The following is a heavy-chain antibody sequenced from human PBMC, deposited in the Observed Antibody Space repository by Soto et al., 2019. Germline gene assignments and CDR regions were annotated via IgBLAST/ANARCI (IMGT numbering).Heavy chain of an antibody. CDR3: AKSLATVTTFPLWYYYYMDV. J-gene: IGHJ6*03. CDR1: GFTFSSYG. CDR2: ISYDGSNK. Sequence: GGSLRLSCAASGFTFSSYGMHWVRQAPGKGLEWVAVISYDGSNKYYADSVKGRFTISRDNSKNTLYLQMNSLRAEDTAVYYCAKSLATVTTFPLWYYYYMDVWGKGTTVTVSS. D-gene: IGHD4-4*01. V-gene: IGHV3-30*18.